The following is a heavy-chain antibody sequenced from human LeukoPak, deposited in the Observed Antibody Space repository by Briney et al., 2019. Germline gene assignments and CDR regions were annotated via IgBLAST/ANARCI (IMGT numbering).Heavy chain of an antibody. CDR1: GFTFHNYV. V-gene: IGHV3-21*04. CDR2: ISSYSSYI. D-gene: IGHD2-15*01. CDR3: ARVLRYCSGGNCYSGGLGYMDV. Sequence: GGSLRLPCAASGFTFHNYVMSWVRQAPGKGLEWVSSISSYSSYIYYADSVKGRFTISRDNAKNSLFLQMNSLRAEDTAVYYCARVLRYCSGGNCYSGGLGYMDVWGKGTTVTISS. J-gene: IGHJ6*03.